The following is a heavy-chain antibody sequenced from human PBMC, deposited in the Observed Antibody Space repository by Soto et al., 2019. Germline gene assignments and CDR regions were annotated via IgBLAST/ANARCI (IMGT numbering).Heavy chain of an antibody. D-gene: IGHD2-15*01. V-gene: IGHV1-3*01. Sequence: GQRLEWMGWINAGNGNTKYSQKFQGRVTITRDTSASTAYMELSSLRSEDTAVYYCARVPGYCSGGSCYLPWAAFDYWGQGTLVTVSS. CDR3: ARVPGYCSGGSCYLPWAAFDY. J-gene: IGHJ4*02. CDR2: INAGNGNT.